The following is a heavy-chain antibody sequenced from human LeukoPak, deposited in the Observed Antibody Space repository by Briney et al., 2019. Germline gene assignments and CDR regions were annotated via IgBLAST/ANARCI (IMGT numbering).Heavy chain of an antibody. V-gene: IGHV1-69*05. CDR3: ARTKLYCSSTSCDHYYYYYMDV. D-gene: IGHD2-2*01. CDR1: GGTFSSYA. J-gene: IGHJ6*03. CDR2: IIPIFGTA. Sequence: GSSVKVSCKASGGTFSSYAISWVRQAPGQGLEWMGGIIPIFGTANYAQKFQGRGTITTDESTSTAYMELSSLRSEDTAVYYCARTKLYCSSTSCDHYYYYYMDVWGKGTTVTVSS.